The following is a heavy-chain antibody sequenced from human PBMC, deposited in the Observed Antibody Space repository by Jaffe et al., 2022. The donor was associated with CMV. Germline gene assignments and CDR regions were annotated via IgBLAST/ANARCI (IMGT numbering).Heavy chain of an antibody. Sequence: QVQLQETGPGLVKPSETLSLTCAVSGGPVRSGIYYWGWIRQPPGKGLEWIGSIYYSRDTYYNPSLKSRVTISADTSKNQFSLKLNSLTAADTAVYYCARHGSGPAGRAGPIDHWGPGTLVTVSS. CDR2: IYYSRDT. J-gene: IGHJ4*02. D-gene: IGHD3-10*01. CDR1: GGPVRSGIYY. CDR3: ARHGSGPAGRAGPIDH. V-gene: IGHV4-39*01.